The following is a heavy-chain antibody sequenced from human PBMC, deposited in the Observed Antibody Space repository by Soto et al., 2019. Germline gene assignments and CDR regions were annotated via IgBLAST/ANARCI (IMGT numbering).Heavy chain of an antibody. CDR3: AQHKKSDGSIRWFGP. D-gene: IGHD2-21*01. CDR1: GASTGSSNQH. V-gene: IGHV4-39*01. Sequence: QLQLQESGPGLVKPSETLSLTCTVSGASTGSSNQHWGWIRQPPGKGLEWIGSIHDNVKTYYNPSRKSRTPIYIGTSRTKFSLKRSSVTATDTAVYNCAQHKKSDGSIRWFGPWGQGHLVTVSS. J-gene: IGHJ5*02. CDR2: IHDNVKT.